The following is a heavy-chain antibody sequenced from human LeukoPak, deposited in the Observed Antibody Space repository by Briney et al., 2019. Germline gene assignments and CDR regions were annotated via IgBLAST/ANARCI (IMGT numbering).Heavy chain of an antibody. Sequence: ASVKVSCKASGYTFTGFYIHWVRQAPGQGLEWMGGIIPIFGTANYAQKFQGRVTITTDESTSTAYMELSSLRSEDTAVYYCASLSSYYDILTGYYNWFDPWGQGTLVTVSS. CDR1: GYTFTGFY. J-gene: IGHJ5*02. CDR2: IIPIFGTA. CDR3: ASLSSYYDILTGYYNWFDP. D-gene: IGHD3-9*01. V-gene: IGHV1-69*05.